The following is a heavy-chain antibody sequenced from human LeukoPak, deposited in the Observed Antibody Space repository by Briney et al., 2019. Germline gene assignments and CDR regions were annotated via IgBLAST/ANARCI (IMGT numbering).Heavy chain of an antibody. V-gene: IGHV4-30-2*01. CDR3: ARGRGNEATGYYGMDV. CDR2: IYHSGST. Sequence: SEILSLTCAVSGGSISSGGYSWSWIRQPPGKGLEWIGYIYHSGSTYYNPSLKSRVTISVDRSKNQFSLKLSSVTAADTAVYYCARGRGNEATGYYGMDVWGQGTTVTVSS. CDR1: GGSISSGGYS. D-gene: IGHD5-12*01. J-gene: IGHJ6*02.